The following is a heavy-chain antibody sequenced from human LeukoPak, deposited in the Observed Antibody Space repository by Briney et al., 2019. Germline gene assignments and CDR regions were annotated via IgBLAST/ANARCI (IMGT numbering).Heavy chain of an antibody. J-gene: IGHJ4*02. CDR3: ASKTYYYGSGSYYRY. CDR1: GGSFRGYY. CDR2: INHSGST. D-gene: IGHD3-10*01. V-gene: IGHV4-34*01. Sequence: PSETLSLTCAVYGGSFRGYYWSWLRQPPGKGVEWIGEINHSGSTNYNPSLKSRVTISVDTSKNQFSLKLSSVTAADTAVYYCASKTYYYGSGSYYRYWGQGTLVTVSS.